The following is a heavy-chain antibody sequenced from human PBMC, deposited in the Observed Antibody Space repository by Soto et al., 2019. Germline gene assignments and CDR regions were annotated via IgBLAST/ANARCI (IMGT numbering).Heavy chain of an antibody. D-gene: IGHD6-13*01. Sequence: QVQLVQSGAEVRKPGSSVKVSCKASGGTFSRYAINWVRQAPGQGFEWMGGIIPMFGTTNYAQKFKGRVTITADESTSIVYMELNTLRSEDAAVYYCARASIHGSSWYFWFDPWGQGTLVTVSS. CDR1: GGTFSRYA. V-gene: IGHV1-69*01. CDR2: IIPMFGTT. CDR3: ARASIHGSSWYFWFDP. J-gene: IGHJ5*01.